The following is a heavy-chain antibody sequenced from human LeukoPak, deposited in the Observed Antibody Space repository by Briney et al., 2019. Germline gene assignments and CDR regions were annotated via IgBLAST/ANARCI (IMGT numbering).Heavy chain of an antibody. D-gene: IGHD2-21*01. Sequence: ASVKVSCKASGYTFTSYDINWVRQATGQGLEWMGWMNPNSGNTGYAQKFQGRVTITRNTSIRTAYMELSSLRSEDTAVYYCGGIDMPKGGSAPGAQETLVTVSS. CDR1: GYTFTSYD. CDR2: MNPNSGNT. CDR3: GGIDMPKGGSAP. V-gene: IGHV1-8*03. J-gene: IGHJ5*02.